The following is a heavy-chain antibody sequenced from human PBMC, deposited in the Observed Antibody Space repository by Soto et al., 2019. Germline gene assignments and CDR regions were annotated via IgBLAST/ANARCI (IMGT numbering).Heavy chain of an antibody. CDR1: GFTFSSYA. D-gene: IGHD3-10*01. CDR2: ILGSGAGT. J-gene: IGHJ4*02. V-gene: IGHV3-23*01. CDR3: GSRGGGHYFDD. Sequence: EVQLLESGGGLVQPGGSLRLSCAASGFTFSSYAMSWVRQAPGKGLEWVSMILGSGAGTYHADSVKGRITISRDNSKNPRELKMGSLRGEDPGLYFRGSRGGGHYFDDWGQGTLVTVSS.